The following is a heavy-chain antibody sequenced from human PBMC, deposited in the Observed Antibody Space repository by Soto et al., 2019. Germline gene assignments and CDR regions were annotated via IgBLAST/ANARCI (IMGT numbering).Heavy chain of an antibody. CDR1: GYTFTGYY. CDR3: AREDSGSYYGMDV. CDR2: INPNSGGT. V-gene: IGHV1-2*04. J-gene: IGHJ6*02. D-gene: IGHD1-26*01. Sequence: ASVHVSCKASGYTFTGYYMHWVRQAPGQGLEWMGWINPNSGGTNYAQKFQGWVTMTRDTSISTAYMELSRLRSDDTAVYYCAREDSGSYYGMDVWGQGTTVTVSS.